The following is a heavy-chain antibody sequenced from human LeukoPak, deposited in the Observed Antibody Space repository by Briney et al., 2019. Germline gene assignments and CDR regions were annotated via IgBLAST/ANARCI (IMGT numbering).Heavy chain of an antibody. CDR1: GGSISSYY. J-gene: IGHJ3*02. CDR2: IYYSGST. D-gene: IGHD3-22*01. V-gene: IGHV4-59*01. Sequence: SETLSLTCTVSGGSISSYYWSWIRQPPGKGLEWIGYIYYSGSTNHNPSLKSRVTISVDTSKNQFSLKLSSVTAADTAVYYCARTYDSSGYYLGAFDIWGQGTMVTVSS. CDR3: ARTYDSSGYYLGAFDI.